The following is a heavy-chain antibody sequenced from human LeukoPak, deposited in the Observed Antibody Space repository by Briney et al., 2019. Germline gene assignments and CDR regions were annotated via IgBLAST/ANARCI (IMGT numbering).Heavy chain of an antibody. V-gene: IGHV3-30*18. CDR1: GFTLHSYG. D-gene: IGHD1-26*01. J-gene: IGHJ4*02. CDR2: ISYDGSNK. CDR3: AQGGSGSYSPFDY. Sequence: GGAPRISFAASGFTLHSYGLQRGRQAPGQGGGGGGVISYDGSNKYYADSVKGRFTISRDNSKNTLYLQMNSLRAEDTAVYYCAQGGSGSYSPFDYWGQGTLVTVSS.